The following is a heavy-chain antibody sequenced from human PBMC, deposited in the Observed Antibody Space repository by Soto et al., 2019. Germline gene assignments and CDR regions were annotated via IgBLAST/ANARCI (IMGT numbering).Heavy chain of an antibody. V-gene: IGHV2-26*01. Sequence: QVTLKESGPVLVKPTETLTLTCTVSGFSLSNARMGVSWIRQPPGKALVWLAHIFSNDEKSYSTSLKSRLTISQDTTKKQVVPTMTNMDPVDTATYYCSRIANGYNQFDAFDIWGQGTMVTVSS. J-gene: IGHJ3*02. CDR3: SRIANGYNQFDAFDI. CDR1: GFSLSNARMG. D-gene: IGHD5-12*01. CDR2: IFSNDEK.